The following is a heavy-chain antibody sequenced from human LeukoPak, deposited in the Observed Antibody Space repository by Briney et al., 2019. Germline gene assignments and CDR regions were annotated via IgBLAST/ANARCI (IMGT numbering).Heavy chain of an antibody. J-gene: IGHJ5*02. CDR1: GFSLSNARMG. Sequence: TASGPALVKPTDTLTLTCTVSGFSLSNARMGVSWIRQPPGKALEWLAHRSSNDEKSYSTSLKSRLTISRDTSKSQVTLTMTNLDPVDTATYYSARVQRDDYYEVPHWFDTWGQGTLVTVSS. CDR3: ARVQRDDYYEVPHWFDT. D-gene: IGHD3-22*01. V-gene: IGHV2-26*01. CDR2: RSSNDEK.